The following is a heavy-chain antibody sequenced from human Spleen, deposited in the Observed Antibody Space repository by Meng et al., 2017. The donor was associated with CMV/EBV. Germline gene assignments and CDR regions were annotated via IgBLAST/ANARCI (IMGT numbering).Heavy chain of an antibody. CDR1: GGSISTSSAY. Sequence: VSGGSISTSSAYWGRIRQPPGKGLEWIGSIHYSGNTYYNPSLKSRVTISADTSKNHFSLRLSSVTAADTAVYYCARDHIAARPFDYWGQGTLVTVSS. D-gene: IGHD6-6*01. V-gene: IGHV4-39*02. CDR2: IHYSGNT. J-gene: IGHJ4*02. CDR3: ARDHIAARPFDY.